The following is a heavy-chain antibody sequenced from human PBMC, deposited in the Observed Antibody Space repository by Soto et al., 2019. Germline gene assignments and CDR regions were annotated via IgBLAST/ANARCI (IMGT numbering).Heavy chain of an antibody. CDR2: IKQDGSAK. Sequence: EVQLVESGGGLVQPGGSLRLSCAGSGFTFSNYWMNWVRQTPGKGLEWVANIKQDGSAKNYVESVKGRFTISRDNAKNLVYLQTNSLRAEDTAVYYCAGGTGWVPDYWGQGTLVTVSS. J-gene: IGHJ4*02. D-gene: IGHD1-1*01. CDR3: AGGTGWVPDY. CDR1: GFTFSNYW. V-gene: IGHV3-7*04.